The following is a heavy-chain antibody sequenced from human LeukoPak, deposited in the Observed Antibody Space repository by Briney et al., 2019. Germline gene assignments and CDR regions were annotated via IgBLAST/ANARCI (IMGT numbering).Heavy chain of an antibody. V-gene: IGHV4-59*08. Sequence: KASETLSLTCTVSGASITSYYWSWNRQPPGKGLEWIGYIYYSGSTNYNPSLKSRVTISVDTSKNQFSLKLSSVTAADTAVYYCASAIFGVAPRDYWGQGTLVTVSS. D-gene: IGHD3-3*01. J-gene: IGHJ4*02. CDR2: IYYSGST. CDR1: GASITSYY. CDR3: ASAIFGVAPRDY.